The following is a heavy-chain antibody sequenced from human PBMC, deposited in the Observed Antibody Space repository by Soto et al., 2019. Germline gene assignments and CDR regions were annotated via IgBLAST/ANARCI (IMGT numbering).Heavy chain of an antibody. J-gene: IGHJ5*02. CDR1: GFTFSNYG. CDR2: IWYDGSNK. D-gene: IGHD2-2*01. CDR3: ARPLCSASCHNWFDP. Sequence: QVQLVESGGGVVQPGRSLRLSCTASGFTFSNYGMHWVRQAPGKGLEWVAVIWYDGSNKYYADSVKGRFTISRDNSKNTLYLQMNSLRAEDTALYYCARPLCSASCHNWFDPWGQGTLVTVSS. V-gene: IGHV3-33*01.